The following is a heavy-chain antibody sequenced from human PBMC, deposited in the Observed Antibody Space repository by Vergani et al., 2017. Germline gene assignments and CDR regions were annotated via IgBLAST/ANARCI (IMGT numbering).Heavy chain of an antibody. D-gene: IGHD2-21*01. CDR3: TRHGPCGDGACLHFDH. J-gene: IGHJ4*02. V-gene: IGHV5-51*01. Sequence: EVMLVQSGAEVKKPGESLKISCKYSESSFISNEIAWVRQMSGKGLQWMGNINPIDSKIAYSPSFQGQAIMSLDKSITTAYLQWRSLKASDTAIYYCTRHGPCGDGACLHFDHWGQGTQVTVSS. CDR2: INPIDSKI. CDR1: ESSFISNE.